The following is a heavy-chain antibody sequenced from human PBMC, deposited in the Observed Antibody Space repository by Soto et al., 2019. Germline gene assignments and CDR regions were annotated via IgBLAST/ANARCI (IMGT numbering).Heavy chain of an antibody. Sequence: QVQLVQSGVEVKKPGASVKVSCKASGYTFMSYPITWVRQAPGQGLEWMGWINPYNGDTKNAQKFQGRVTMTTDTSTTTAYMERRSLRSDDTAVYFCARPLFGGYDLRGQGTLVTVSS. CDR3: ARPLFGGYDL. J-gene: IGHJ5*02. CDR2: INPYNGDT. D-gene: IGHD3-3*01. CDR1: GYTFMSYP. V-gene: IGHV1-18*01.